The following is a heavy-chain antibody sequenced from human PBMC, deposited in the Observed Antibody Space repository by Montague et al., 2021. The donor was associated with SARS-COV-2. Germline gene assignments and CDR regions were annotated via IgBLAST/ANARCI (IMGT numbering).Heavy chain of an antibody. CDR3: ARGRQPVVVPGAGPAGRAFDI. J-gene: IGHJ3*02. CDR1: GGSFSNYY. D-gene: IGHD2-2*01. CDR2: VNQSGTT. Sequence: SETLSLTYAISGGSFSNYYWSWIRQPPGKGLEWIGEVNQSGTTIYNPSVKSGVTISEDTSKNQFYLRLNSVTAADTAVYYCARGRQPVVVPGAGPAGRAFDIWGQGTMVTVSS. V-gene: IGHV4-34*01.